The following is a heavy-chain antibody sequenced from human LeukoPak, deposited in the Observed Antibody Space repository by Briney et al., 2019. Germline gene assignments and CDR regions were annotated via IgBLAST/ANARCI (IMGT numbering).Heavy chain of an antibody. D-gene: IGHD3-10*01. Sequence: PSETLSLTCTVSGGSISSYYWGWIRQPPGKGLEWIGYIYYSGSTNYNPSLKSRVTISVDTSKNQFSLKLSSVTAADTAVYYCARVVSLWFGETYYYGMDVWGQGTTVTVSS. V-gene: IGHV4-59*01. CDR1: GGSISSYY. CDR3: ARVVSLWFGETYYYGMDV. J-gene: IGHJ6*02. CDR2: IYYSGST.